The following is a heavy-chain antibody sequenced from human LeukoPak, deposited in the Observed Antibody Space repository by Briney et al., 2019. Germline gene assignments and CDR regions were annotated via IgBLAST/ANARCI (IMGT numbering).Heavy chain of an antibody. J-gene: IGHJ6*03. Sequence: ASVKVSCKASGGTFSNHAVSWVRQALGQRLEWMGGIIPIFGTANYAQKFQGRVTITADESTSTAYMELSSLRSEDTAVYYCARGGLGYSYGYYYMDVWGKGTTVTISS. CDR3: ARGGLGYSYGYYYMDV. CDR2: IIPIFGTA. CDR1: GGTFSNHA. D-gene: IGHD5-18*01. V-gene: IGHV1-69*13.